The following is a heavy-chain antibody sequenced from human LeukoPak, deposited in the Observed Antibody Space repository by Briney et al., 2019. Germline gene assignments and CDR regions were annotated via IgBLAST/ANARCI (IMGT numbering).Heavy chain of an antibody. CDR1: GFTFSNAW. Sequence: TPGGSLRLSCAASGFTFSNAWMSWVRQAPGKGLEWVGRIKSKTDGGTTDYAAPVKGRFTIPRDDSKNTLYLQMNSLKTEDAAVYYCTTGGDFWSGYSFDYWGQGTLVTVSS. V-gene: IGHV3-15*01. CDR3: TTGGDFWSGYSFDY. D-gene: IGHD3-3*01. J-gene: IGHJ4*02. CDR2: IKSKTDGGTT.